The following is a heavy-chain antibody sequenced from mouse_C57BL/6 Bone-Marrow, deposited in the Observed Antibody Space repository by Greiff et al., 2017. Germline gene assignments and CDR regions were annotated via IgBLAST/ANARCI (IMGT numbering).Heavy chain of an antibody. CDR1: GYTFTSYW. J-gene: IGHJ2*01. CDR2: IYHGSGST. CDR3: ASGGYFDY. V-gene: IGHV1-55*01. Sequence: QVQLQQPGAELVKPGASVKMSCKASGYTFTSYWITWVKQRPGQGLEWIGDIYHGSGSTNYNAKFKSKATLTVDTSSSPAYMQLSRLTSEDSAVYDCASGGYFDYWGQGTTLTVSS.